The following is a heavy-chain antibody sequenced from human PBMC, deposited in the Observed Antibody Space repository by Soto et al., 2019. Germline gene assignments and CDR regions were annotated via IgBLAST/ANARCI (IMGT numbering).Heavy chain of an antibody. CDR2: IIPLSGTA. Sequence: QVQLVQSGAEVKKPGSSVKVSCKASGGTFSNYAISCVRQAPGQGLEWMGGIIPLSGTANYAQKFQGRVTITADDSTSTAYMELRSLRSEDTAIYYCASDYAVADTYYYGMDVWGQGTTVTVSS. V-gene: IGHV1-69*01. CDR1: GGTFSNYA. D-gene: IGHD6-19*01. CDR3: ASDYAVADTYYYGMDV. J-gene: IGHJ6*02.